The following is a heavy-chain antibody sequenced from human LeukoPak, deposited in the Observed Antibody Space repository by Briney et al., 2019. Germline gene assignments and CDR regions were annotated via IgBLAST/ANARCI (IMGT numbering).Heavy chain of an antibody. CDR1: GFTFSSYW. CDR3: ARDNYDILTGNYYYYYMDV. V-gene: IGHV3-7*01. J-gene: IGHJ6*03. Sequence: GGSLRLSCAASGFTFSSYWMSWVRQAPGKGLEWVANIKQDGSEKYYVDSVKGRFTISRDNAKNSLYLQMNSLRAEDTAVYYCARDNYDILTGNYYYYYMDVWGKGTTVTVSS. D-gene: IGHD3-9*01. CDR2: IKQDGSEK.